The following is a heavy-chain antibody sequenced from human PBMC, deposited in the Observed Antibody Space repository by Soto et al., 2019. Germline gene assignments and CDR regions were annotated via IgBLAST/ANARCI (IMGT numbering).Heavy chain of an antibody. D-gene: IGHD3-22*01. J-gene: IGHJ4*02. V-gene: IGHV3-23*01. CDR3: AKDPYYDSSGYYRGPFDY. Sequence: GGSLRLSCAASGFTFSSYAMSWVRQAPGKGLEWVSAISGSGGSTYYADSVKGRFTISRDNSKNTLYLQMNSLRAEDTAVYYCAKDPYYDSSGYYRGPFDYWGQGTLVTVSS. CDR2: ISGSGGST. CDR1: GFTFSSYA.